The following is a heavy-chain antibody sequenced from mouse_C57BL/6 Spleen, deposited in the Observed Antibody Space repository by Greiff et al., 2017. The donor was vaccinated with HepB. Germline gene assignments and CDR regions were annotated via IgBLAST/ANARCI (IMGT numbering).Heavy chain of an antibody. J-gene: IGHJ2*01. CDR1: GYAFSSSW. CDR2: IYPGDGDT. Sequence: VQLQESGPELVKPGASVKISCKASGYAFSSSWMNWVKQRPGKGLEWIGRIYPGDGDTNYNGKFKGKATLTADKYSSTAYMQLSRLTSEDSAVYCFASSSYFYGSRGYFDYWGQGTTLTVSS. CDR3: ASSSYFYGSRGYFDY. V-gene: IGHV1-82*01. D-gene: IGHD1-1*01.